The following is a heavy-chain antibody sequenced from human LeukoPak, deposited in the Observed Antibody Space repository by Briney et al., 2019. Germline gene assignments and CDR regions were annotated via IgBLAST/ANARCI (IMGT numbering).Heavy chain of an antibody. D-gene: IGHD4-17*01. V-gene: IGHV3-21*01. CDR1: GFTFSSYS. CDR2: IISSSSYI. Sequence: GGSLRLSCAASGFTFSSYSMNWVRQAPGKGLEWVSSIISSSSYIYYADSVKGRFTISRDNAKNSLYLQMNSLSAEDTAVYYCARDHYGDSDYWGQGTLVTVSS. CDR3: ARDHYGDSDY. J-gene: IGHJ4*02.